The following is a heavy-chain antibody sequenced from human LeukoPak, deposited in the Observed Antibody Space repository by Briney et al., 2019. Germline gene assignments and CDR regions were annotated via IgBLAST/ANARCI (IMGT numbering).Heavy chain of an antibody. V-gene: IGHV3-7*04. D-gene: IGHD3-10*01. CDR3: ARNVLLWFGELFPYNWFDP. CDR1: GFTFSSYW. J-gene: IGHJ5*02. Sequence: GGSLRLSCAASGFTFSSYWMSWVRQAPGKGLEWVANIKTDGSEEYYVDSVKGRFTISRDNAKNSLYLQMNSLRAEDTAVYYCARNVLLWFGELFPYNWFDPWGQGTLVTVSS. CDR2: IKTDGSEE.